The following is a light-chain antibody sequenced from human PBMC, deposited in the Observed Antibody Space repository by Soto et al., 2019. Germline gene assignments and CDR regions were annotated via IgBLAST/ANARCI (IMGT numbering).Light chain of an antibody. Sequence: EIVMTQSPATLSVSPGERATLSCRASQSVSSNLAWYQQKPGQAPRLLIYGASTRATGIPARYSGSGSRTDYTITISSRESEDFAVYYCEQYNNWPRTFGQGTKMEIK. J-gene: IGKJ1*01. CDR3: EQYNNWPRT. V-gene: IGKV3-15*01. CDR2: GAS. CDR1: QSVSSN.